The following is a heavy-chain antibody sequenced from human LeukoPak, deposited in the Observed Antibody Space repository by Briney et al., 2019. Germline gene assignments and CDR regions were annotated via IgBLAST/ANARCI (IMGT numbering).Heavy chain of an antibody. Sequence: GASVKVSCKASGYTFTNYYIHWVRQAPGQGLECMGIINPSGGSTSYAQKFQGRVTMTRDMSTSTAYMELRSLRSDDTAVYYCARDGHRRYHYDSSGREDAFDIWGQGTMVTVSS. V-gene: IGHV1-46*01. CDR2: INPSGGST. D-gene: IGHD3-22*01. CDR3: ARDGHRRYHYDSSGREDAFDI. J-gene: IGHJ3*02. CDR1: GYTFTNYY.